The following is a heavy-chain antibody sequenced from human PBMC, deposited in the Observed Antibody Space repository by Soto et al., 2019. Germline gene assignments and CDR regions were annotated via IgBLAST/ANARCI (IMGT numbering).Heavy chain of an antibody. V-gene: IGHV4-59*01. CDR2: IYNSGIT. D-gene: IGHD6-19*01. CDR3: ARAQYRSGWKVDY. Sequence: QVQLQESGPGLVKPSETLSLTCTVSGGSISSYCWTWIRQAPGKGLECIGYIYNSGITNYNPSLKSRVTISVDTSKNQFSLKMSSVTAADTAVYYCARAQYRSGWKVDYWGQGTLVTVSS. CDR1: GGSISSYC. J-gene: IGHJ4*02.